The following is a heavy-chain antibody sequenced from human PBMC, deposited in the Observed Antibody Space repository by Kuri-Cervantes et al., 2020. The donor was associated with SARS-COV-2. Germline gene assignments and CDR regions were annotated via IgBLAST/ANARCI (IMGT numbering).Heavy chain of an antibody. J-gene: IGHJ4*02. CDR3: AKTSGYNYYFAY. V-gene: IGHV3-33*08. CDR2: IWYDGENE. D-gene: IGHD5-24*01. CDR1: GFTFSNYV. Sequence: GGSLRLSCVASGFTFSNYVIHWVRQAPGKGLEWVAVIWYDGENEYYAGSVKGRFTISRDNSKNMLYLQMYSLRAEDTAVYYCAKTSGYNYYFAYWGQGSLVTVSS.